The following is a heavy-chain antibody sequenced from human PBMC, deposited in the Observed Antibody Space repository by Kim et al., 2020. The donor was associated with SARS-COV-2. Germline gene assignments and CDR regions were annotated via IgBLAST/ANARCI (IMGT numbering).Heavy chain of an antibody. CDR2: ISSSSSYI. J-gene: IGHJ4*02. D-gene: IGHD3-22*01. Sequence: GGSLRLSCAASGFTFSSYSMNWVRQAPGKGLEWVSSISSSSSYIYYADSVKGRFTISRDNAKNSLYLQMNSLRAEDTAVYYCARAPWHYDSSGYYGDYWGQGTLVTVSS. CDR1: GFTFSSYS. CDR3: ARAPWHYDSSGYYGDY. V-gene: IGHV3-21*01.